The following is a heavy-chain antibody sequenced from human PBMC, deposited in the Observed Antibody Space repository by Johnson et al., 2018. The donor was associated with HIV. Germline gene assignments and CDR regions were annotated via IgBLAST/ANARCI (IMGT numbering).Heavy chain of an antibody. CDR3: AKGGSGGGGAFDI. V-gene: IGHV3-48*04. Sequence: VQLVESGGGVVQPGRSLRLSCAASGFTFSSYAMHWVRQAPGRGLEWVSYIRGSDRTTYYVDSVKGRFTISRDNAQNTLYLQMNSLRAEDTALYYCAKGGSGGGGAFDIWGQGTMVTVSS. CDR1: GFTFSSYA. D-gene: IGHD6-19*01. J-gene: IGHJ3*02. CDR2: IRGSDRTT.